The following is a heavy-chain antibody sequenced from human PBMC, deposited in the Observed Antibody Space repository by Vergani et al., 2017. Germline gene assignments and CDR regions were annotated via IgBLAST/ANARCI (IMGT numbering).Heavy chain of an antibody. CDR1: GFTFSNSA. CDR3: ARDLMERRGGAFDY. Sequence: EVHLLESGGGQVEAGGSLRLSCVASGFTFSNSAMSWVRQTSGKGLEWVANIKQDGSEKYYVDSVKGRFTISRDNAKNSLYLQMNSLRAEDTAVYYCARDLMERRGGAFDYWGQGTLVIVSS. V-gene: IGHV3-7*01. J-gene: IGHJ4*02. D-gene: IGHD1-1*01. CDR2: IKQDGSEK.